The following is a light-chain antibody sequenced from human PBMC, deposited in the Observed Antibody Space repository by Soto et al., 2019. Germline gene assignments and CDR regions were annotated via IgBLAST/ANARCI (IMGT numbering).Light chain of an antibody. CDR1: SGHSNYA. V-gene: IGLV4-69*01. CDR2: LNSDGSH. CDR3: QTWGSGIVV. J-gene: IGLJ2*01. Sequence: QPVLTQSPSASASLGASVKLTCTLSSGHSNYAIAWHQQQSEKGPRYLMKLNSDGSHSKGDGIPDRFSGSSSGAERYLTIPGLQSEDEADYYCQTWGSGIVVFGGGTQLTVL.